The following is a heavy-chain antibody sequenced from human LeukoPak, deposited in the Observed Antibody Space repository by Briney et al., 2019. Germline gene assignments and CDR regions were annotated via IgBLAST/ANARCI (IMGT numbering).Heavy chain of an antibody. CDR1: GYTFTSYA. J-gene: IGHJ4*02. V-gene: IGHV1-3*03. Sequence: ASVTLSCTASGYTFTSYAMHWVRQAPGQRLEWMGWINTGNGNTKYSQELQGRVTITRNTSISTDYMELSSLRSEDTVVYYCARGRVDYYDFWSGCPRGYFDYWGQGTLVTVSS. D-gene: IGHD3-3*01. CDR2: INTGNGNT. CDR3: ARGRVDYYDFWSGCPRGYFDY.